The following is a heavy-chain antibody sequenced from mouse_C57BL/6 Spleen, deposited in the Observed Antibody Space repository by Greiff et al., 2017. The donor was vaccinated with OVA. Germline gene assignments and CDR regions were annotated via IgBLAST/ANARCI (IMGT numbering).Heavy chain of an antibody. Sequence: DVKLVESGGDLVKPGGSLKLSCAASGFTFSSYGMSWVRQTPDKRLEWVATISSGGSYTYYPDSVKGRFTISRDNAKNTLYLQMSSLKSEDTAMYYCARHNEVKRGYYFDYWGQGTTLTVSS. CDR1: GFTFSSYG. CDR3: ARHNEVKRGYYFDY. V-gene: IGHV5-6*02. D-gene: IGHD2-2*01. CDR2: ISSGGSYT. J-gene: IGHJ2*01.